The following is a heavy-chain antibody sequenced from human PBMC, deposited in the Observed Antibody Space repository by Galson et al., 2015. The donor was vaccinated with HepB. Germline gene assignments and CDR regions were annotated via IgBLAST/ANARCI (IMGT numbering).Heavy chain of an antibody. D-gene: IGHD6-6*01. CDR2: ISRSGSTR. J-gene: IGHJ3*02. Sequence: SLRLSCAASGFTFSDYYMSWIRQAPGKGLGWVSYISRSGSTRHYADSVKGRFTISRDNAKNSLYLQMNSLRAEDTAVYYCARGGSSSSRRAFDIWGQGTMVTVSS. CDR3: ARGGSSSSRRAFDI. CDR1: GFTFSDYY. V-gene: IGHV3-11*01.